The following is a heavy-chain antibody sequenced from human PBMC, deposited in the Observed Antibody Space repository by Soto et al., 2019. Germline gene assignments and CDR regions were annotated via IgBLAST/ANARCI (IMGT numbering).Heavy chain of an antibody. CDR2: INHSGST. V-gene: IGHV4-34*01. CDR1: GGSFSGYY. D-gene: IGHD1-26*01. Sequence: ASETLSLTCAVYGGSFSGYYWSWIRQPPGKGLEWIGEINHSGSTNYNPSLKSRVTISVDTSKNQFSLKLSSVTAADTAVYYCAGGGVGGSYYYYYYGMDVWGQGTTVTVSS. CDR3: AGGGVGGSYYYYYYGMDV. J-gene: IGHJ6*02.